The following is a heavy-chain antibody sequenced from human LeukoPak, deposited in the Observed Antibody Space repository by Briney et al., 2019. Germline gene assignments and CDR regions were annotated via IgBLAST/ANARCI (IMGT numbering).Heavy chain of an antibody. Sequence: GGSLRLSCAASGFTFTTYSMTWVRQAPGRGLEWVARIKEDGSDIHYVDSVKGRFAISRDNAKNSVYLQMNSLRAEDTAVYYCAREWWYLDYWGQGTLVTVSS. V-gene: IGHV3-7*05. D-gene: IGHD2-15*01. CDR3: AREWWYLDY. CDR1: GFTFTTYS. J-gene: IGHJ4*02. CDR2: IKEDGSDI.